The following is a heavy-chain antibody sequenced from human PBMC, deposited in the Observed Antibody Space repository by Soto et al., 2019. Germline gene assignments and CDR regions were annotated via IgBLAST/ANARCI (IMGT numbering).Heavy chain of an antibody. CDR2: IYHSGST. CDR1: GGSISSGGYS. Sequence: QLQLQESGLGLVKPSQTLSLTCAVSGGSISSGGYSWSWIRQPPGKGLEWIGYIYHSGSTYSNTSLESRVTISLDRSKNQFSLKLSSVTAADTAVYYCARGPECGGDICSDYLDSWGQGTLVTVSS. V-gene: IGHV4-30-2*01. CDR3: ARGPECGGDICSDYLDS. J-gene: IGHJ4*02. D-gene: IGHD2-21*02.